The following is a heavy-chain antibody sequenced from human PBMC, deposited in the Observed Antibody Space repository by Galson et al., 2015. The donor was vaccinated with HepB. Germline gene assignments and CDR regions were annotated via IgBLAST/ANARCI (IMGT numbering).Heavy chain of an antibody. V-gene: IGHV3-9*01. CDR2: ISWNSGSI. J-gene: IGHJ4*02. CDR1: GFTFDDYA. CDR3: AGGYSISWFSGLGY. Sequence: SLRLSCAASGFTFDDYAMHWVRQAPGKGLEWVSGISWNSGSIGYADSVKGRFTISRDNSKNTLYLQMNSLRAEDTAVYYCAGGYSISWFSGLGYWGQGTLVTVSS. D-gene: IGHD2-2*01.